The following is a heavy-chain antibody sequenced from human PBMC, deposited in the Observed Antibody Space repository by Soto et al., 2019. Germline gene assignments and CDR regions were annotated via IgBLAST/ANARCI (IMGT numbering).Heavy chain of an antibody. CDR3: ARWGPYCSSTSCYYYYYGMDV. D-gene: IGHD2-2*01. CDR1: GGTFSSYA. Sequence: ASVKVSCKASGGTFSSYAISWVRQAPGQGLEWMGGIIPIFGTANYAQKFQGRVTITADESTSTAYMELSSLRSEDTAVYYCARWGPYCSSTSCYYYYYGMDVWGQGTTVPVSS. J-gene: IGHJ6*02. CDR2: IIPIFGTA. V-gene: IGHV1-69*13.